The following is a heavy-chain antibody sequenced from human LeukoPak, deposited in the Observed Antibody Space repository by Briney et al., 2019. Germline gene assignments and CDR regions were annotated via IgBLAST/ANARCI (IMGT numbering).Heavy chain of an antibody. Sequence: GESLKISCKGSGYSFTSYWISWMRQMPGKGLEWMGRIDPSDSYTNYSPSLQGHVTISVDKSINTAYLQWSSLKASDTAMYYCARLGSNNYFDPWGQGTLVTVSS. D-gene: IGHD7-27*01. CDR1: GYSFTSYW. CDR3: ARLGSNNYFDP. J-gene: IGHJ5*02. V-gene: IGHV5-10-1*01. CDR2: IDPSDSYT.